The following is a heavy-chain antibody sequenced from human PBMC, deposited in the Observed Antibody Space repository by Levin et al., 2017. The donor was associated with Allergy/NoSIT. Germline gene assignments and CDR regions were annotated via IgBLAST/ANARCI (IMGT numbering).Heavy chain of an antibody. V-gene: IGHV3-48*01. J-gene: IGHJ4*02. Sequence: GGSLRLSCAASGFSFSSYSMNWVRQAPGKGLEWVSYISSSSSTIYYADSVKGRFTISRDNAKNSLYLQMNSLRAEDTAVYYCARSYYGSAIYSRNDYWGQGTLVTVSS. D-gene: IGHD3-10*01. CDR3: ARSYYGSAIYSRNDY. CDR1: GFSFSSYS. CDR2: ISSSSSTI.